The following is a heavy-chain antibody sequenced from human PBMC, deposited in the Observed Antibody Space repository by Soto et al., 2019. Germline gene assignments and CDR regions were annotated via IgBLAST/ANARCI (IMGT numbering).Heavy chain of an antibody. V-gene: IGHV5-51*01. Sequence: PGESLKISCKGSGYSFTSYWNGWVRQMPGKGLEWRGIIYPGDSDTRYSPSFQGQVTISAEKSISTAYLQWSSLKASYTAMYYCARGLNDYSNYGGYYYGMDVWGQGTTVTVSS. CDR2: IYPGDSDT. D-gene: IGHD4-4*01. CDR1: GYSFTSYW. CDR3: ARGLNDYSNYGGYYYGMDV. J-gene: IGHJ6*02.